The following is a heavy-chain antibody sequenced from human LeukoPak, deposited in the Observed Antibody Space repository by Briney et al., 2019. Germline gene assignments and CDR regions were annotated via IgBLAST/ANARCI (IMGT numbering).Heavy chain of an antibody. CDR2: IYYSGCT. V-gene: IGHV4-39*01. J-gene: IGHJ5*02. D-gene: IGHD5-18*01. CDR1: GCSISSSSYY. Sequence: SSETLSLTCTVSGCSISSSSYYWGWTRPPPGLGLDWIVSIYYSGCTYYNPSHKSQATISVDTSKNQFSLKLSSVSAADTAVYYWATLFANAWIQLWPPNYNWFDPWGQGTLVTVSS. CDR3: ATLFANAWIQLWPPNYNWFDP.